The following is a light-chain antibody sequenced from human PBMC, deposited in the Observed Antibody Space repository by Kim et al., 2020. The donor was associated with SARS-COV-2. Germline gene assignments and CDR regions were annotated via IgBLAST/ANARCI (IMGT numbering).Light chain of an antibody. Sequence: DIQMTQSPSTQSASVGDRVTITCRASQSVSTWLAWYQQKPGKAPKVLIYDASSLHSGVPSRFSGSGSGTEFTLTISSLQPDDFATYYRQQYNTYATWAFGQGAKVDI. CDR2: DAS. CDR1: QSVSTW. CDR3: QQYNTYATWA. V-gene: IGKV1-5*01. J-gene: IGKJ1*01.